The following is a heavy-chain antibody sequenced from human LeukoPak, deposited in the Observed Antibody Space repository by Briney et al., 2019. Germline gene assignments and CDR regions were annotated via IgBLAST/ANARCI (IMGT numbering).Heavy chain of an antibody. D-gene: IGHD1-26*01. V-gene: IGHV3-23*01. CDR1: GFTYSSYA. CDR2: ISGSGGST. CDR3: AKGPSGRYYPGYFDY. J-gene: IGHJ4*02. Sequence: PGGSLRLSCAASGFTYSSYAMSWVRQAPGKGLEWVSAISGSGGSTYYPDSVKGRFTISRDNSMNTLYLQMNSLRAEDTAVYYCAKGPSGRYYPGYFDYWGQGTLVTVSS.